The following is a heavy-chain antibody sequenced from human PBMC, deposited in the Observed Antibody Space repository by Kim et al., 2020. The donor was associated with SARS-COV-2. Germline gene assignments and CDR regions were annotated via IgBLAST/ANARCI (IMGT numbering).Heavy chain of an antibody. Sequence: SRVTISVDTSKNQFSLKLSSVTAADTAVYYCARDKPYYYDSSGYVGAFDIWGQGTMVTVSS. D-gene: IGHD3-22*01. J-gene: IGHJ3*02. CDR3: ARDKPYYYDSSGYVGAFDI. V-gene: IGHV4-59*01.